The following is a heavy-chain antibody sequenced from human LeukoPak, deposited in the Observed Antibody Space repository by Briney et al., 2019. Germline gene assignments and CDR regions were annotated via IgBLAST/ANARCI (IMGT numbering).Heavy chain of an antibody. J-gene: IGHJ4*02. CDR1: GCTYSTSA. CDR2: IDYDSSHI. Sequence: GGSLSLSRAACGCTYSTSAMNWVRQVPGKGLEWVSSIDYDSSHIYYAASVRGRFTISRDNARDSVYLQMDSLRVEDTAVYYCTRDPLRYLRVGHYDYWGQGTLVAVSS. CDR3: TRDPLRYLRVGHYDY. V-gene: IGHV3-21*01. D-gene: IGHD3-9*01.